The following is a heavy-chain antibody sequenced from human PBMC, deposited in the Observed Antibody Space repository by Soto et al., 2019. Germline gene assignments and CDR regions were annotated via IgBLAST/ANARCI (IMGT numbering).Heavy chain of an antibody. CDR3: ARDNDRPQLGGNYYYILDV. V-gene: IGHV1-69*12. D-gene: IGHD1-1*01. CDR2: IMPIFRTP. J-gene: IGHJ6*02. CDR1: GGTFRNSA. Sequence: QVQLEQSGAEVKKPGSSVKVSCKASGGTFRNSAFSWVRQAPGQGLEWMGGIMPIFRTPDYAQKFQGRVTITADESTSTTYMELSGLRSDDTAVYYCARDNDRPQLGGNYYYILDVWGQGTAVTVSS.